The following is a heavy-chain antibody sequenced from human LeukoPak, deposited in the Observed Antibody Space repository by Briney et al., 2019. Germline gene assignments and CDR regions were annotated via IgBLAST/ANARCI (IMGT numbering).Heavy chain of an antibody. CDR3: ASARAGIAANYMDV. V-gene: IGHV3-21*01. D-gene: IGHD6-13*01. CDR2: ISSSSSYI. CDR1: GYTFSSYS. J-gene: IGHJ6*03. Sequence: GGSLRLSCAASGYTFSSYSMNWVRQAPGKGLEWVSSISSSSSYIYYADSVKGRFTISRDNAKNSLYLQMNSLRAEDTAVYYCASARAGIAANYMDVWGKGTTVTVSS.